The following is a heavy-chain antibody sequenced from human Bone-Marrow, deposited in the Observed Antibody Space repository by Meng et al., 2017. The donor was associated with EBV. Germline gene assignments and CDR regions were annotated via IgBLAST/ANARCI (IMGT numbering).Heavy chain of an antibody. J-gene: IGHJ4*02. CDR1: GYTFICYA. Sequence: VRRVQSGEEVSHAGAAVKGSCKASGYTFICYAMHWVRQAPGQRLEWKGWINAGNGNTKYSQKFQGRVTITRDTSASTAYMELSSLRSEDTAVYYCARSPLWFGESNFDYWGQGTLVTVSS. CDR3: ARSPLWFGESNFDY. D-gene: IGHD3-10*01. V-gene: IGHV1-3*01. CDR2: INAGNGNT.